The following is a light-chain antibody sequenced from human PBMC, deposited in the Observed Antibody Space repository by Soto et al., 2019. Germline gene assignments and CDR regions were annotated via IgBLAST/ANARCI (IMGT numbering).Light chain of an antibody. J-gene: IGKJ1*01. Sequence: DIQMTQSPSSLSASVGDRVTITCRANQDISYYLAWYQQKQGKVPKLLIYGASTLQSGVPSRFSGSGSGTDFTLTISSLQPADIATYYCQKYHSAPRTFGQGTKVEIK. CDR3: QKYHSAPRT. CDR1: QDISYY. CDR2: GAS. V-gene: IGKV1-27*01.